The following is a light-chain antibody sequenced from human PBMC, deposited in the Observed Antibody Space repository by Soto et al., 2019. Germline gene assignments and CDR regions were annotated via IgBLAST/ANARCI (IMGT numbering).Light chain of an antibody. J-gene: IGKJ2*01. Sequence: EIVMTQSPATLSLSPGERATLSCRASQSVSSNLAWYQQKPGQAPRLLIYGASTRATGFPARFSGSGSGTEFTLTISSLQSEDFAVYYCQQYNNWPFAFGQGTKLEI. V-gene: IGKV3-15*01. CDR2: GAS. CDR1: QSVSSN. CDR3: QQYNNWPFA.